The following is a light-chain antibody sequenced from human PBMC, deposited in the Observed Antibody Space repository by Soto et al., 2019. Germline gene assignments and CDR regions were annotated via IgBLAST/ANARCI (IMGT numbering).Light chain of an antibody. J-gene: IGKJ1*01. V-gene: IGKV1-5*01. CDR3: QQYHADPWT. CDR1: ESINSW. Sequence: IHMTQSPSTLSASVGDRVTITCRASESINSWLAWYQQKPGKAPKVVIYDASNLESGVPSRFSGSGSGTEFTLTISSLQADDVATYYCQQYHADPWTFGQGTKVEVK. CDR2: DAS.